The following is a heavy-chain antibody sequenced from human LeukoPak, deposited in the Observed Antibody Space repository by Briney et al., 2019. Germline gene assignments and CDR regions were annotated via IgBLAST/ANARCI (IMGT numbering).Heavy chain of an antibody. Sequence: WETLSLTCTVSGGSISSSGYYWGWIRQPPGKGLEWIAGIYYSGSTYYNPSLKSRVTISVDTSKNQLSLKLSSLTAADTAVYYCARHEYSGSYYGLSWFDPWGQGTLVTVSS. CDR2: IYYSGST. CDR1: GGSISSSGYY. V-gene: IGHV4-39*01. CDR3: ARHEYSGSYYGLSWFDP. J-gene: IGHJ5*02. D-gene: IGHD1-26*01.